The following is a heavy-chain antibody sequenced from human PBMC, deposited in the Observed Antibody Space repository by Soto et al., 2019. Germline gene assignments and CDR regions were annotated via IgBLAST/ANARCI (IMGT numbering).Heavy chain of an antibody. Sequence: SETLSLTCAVSGGSISSGGYSWSWIRQPPGKGLEWIGYIYHSGSTYYNPSLKSRVTISVDTSKNQFSLKLSSVAAADTAVYYCATQEVGGSYVYTFDPWGQGTLVTVSS. CDR1: GGSISSGGYS. D-gene: IGHD1-26*01. V-gene: IGHV4-30-2*01. CDR2: IYHSGST. CDR3: ATQEVGGSYVYTFDP. J-gene: IGHJ5*02.